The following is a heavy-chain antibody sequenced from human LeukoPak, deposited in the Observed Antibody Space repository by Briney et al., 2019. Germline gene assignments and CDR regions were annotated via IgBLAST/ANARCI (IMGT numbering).Heavy chain of an antibody. D-gene: IGHD3-3*01. CDR3: AIDERVTDDFWIVSWFYR. J-gene: IGHJ5*02. CDR1: GGTFTSYA. Sequence: SVKVSCKASGGTFTSYAISWVRQAPGQGLEWMGGIIPIFGTADYEQKLQGRVRITSDDSASIACMELSCLRSEDAAVYCCAIDERVTDDFWIVSWFYRWGGGTLVTVSS. V-gene: IGHV1-69*01. CDR2: IIPIFGTA.